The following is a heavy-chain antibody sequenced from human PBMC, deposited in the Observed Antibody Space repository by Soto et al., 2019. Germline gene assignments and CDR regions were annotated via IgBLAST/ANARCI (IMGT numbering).Heavy chain of an antibody. CDR3: ARWGVLALYPLRSYTEDDYFDY. V-gene: IGHV1-18*04. D-gene: IGHD2-2*02. J-gene: IGHJ4*02. CDR1: GYTFTSYG. CDR2: ISAYNGNT. Sequence: ASVKVSCKASGYTFTSYGISWVRQAPGQGLEWMGWISAYNGNTNYAQKLQGRVTVTTDTSTSTAYMELRSLRSDDTAVYYCARWGVLALYPLRSYTEDDYFDYWGQGTLVTVSS.